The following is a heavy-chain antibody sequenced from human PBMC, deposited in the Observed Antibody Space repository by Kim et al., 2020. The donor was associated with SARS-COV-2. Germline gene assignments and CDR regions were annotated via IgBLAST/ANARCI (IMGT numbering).Heavy chain of an antibody. D-gene: IGHD3-16*01. Sequence: ASVKVSCKASGYSFTNYGITWVRQAPGQGLEWMGWIIHYNGQTNTAQKFQGRITITTDTSTSTAYMELRSLTSDDTAVYYCARGEFMSSPRSCYFDLCDR. CDR3: ARGEFMSSPRSCYFDL. V-gene: IGHV1-18*01. CDR1: GYSFTNYG. J-gene: IGHJ2*01. CDR2: IIHYNGQT.